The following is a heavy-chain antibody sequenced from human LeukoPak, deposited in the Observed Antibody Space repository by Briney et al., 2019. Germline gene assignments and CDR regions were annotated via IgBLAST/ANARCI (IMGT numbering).Heavy chain of an antibody. CDR3: ARGGLVGPTPYLDS. CDR2: INNNGDRT. V-gene: IGHV3-64*01. J-gene: IGHJ4*02. D-gene: IGHD1-26*01. CDR1: GFTFSTYP. Sequence: GGSLRLSCAASGFTFSTYPMYWVRQAPGRGPEYVSGINNNGDRTYYAKSVRGRFTISRDNSKNTLYLQVGSLRAEDMAVYYCARGGLVGPTPYLDSWGQGTLVTVSS.